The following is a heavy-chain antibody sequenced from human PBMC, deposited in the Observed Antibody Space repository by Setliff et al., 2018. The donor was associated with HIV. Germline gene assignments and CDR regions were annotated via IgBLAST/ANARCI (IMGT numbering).Heavy chain of an antibody. CDR3: ARRLLWFGEVGAFDI. D-gene: IGHD3-10*01. CDR2: IFSSGST. V-gene: IGHV4-61*02. Sequence: LSLTCTVSGGSLSSGSYCWSWIRQPAGKGLEWIGRIFSSGSTNYNPSLKSRVTISVDTSKNQFSLKLSSVTAADTAVYYCARRLLWFGEVGAFDIWGQGTMVTVSS. CDR1: GGSLSSGSYC. J-gene: IGHJ3*02.